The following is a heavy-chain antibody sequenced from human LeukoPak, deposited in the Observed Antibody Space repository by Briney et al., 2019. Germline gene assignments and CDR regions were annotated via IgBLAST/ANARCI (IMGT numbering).Heavy chain of an antibody. Sequence: GGSLRLSCAASGFNFSSYWMHWVRQAPGKGLVWISRINYDGTTTSYADSVKGRFTISRDNAKNSLFLQMNSLRAEDTAVYYCATAPTEDGDGSSPGYWGQGTLVTVSS. CDR1: GFNFSSYW. V-gene: IGHV3-74*01. CDR2: INYDGTTT. J-gene: IGHJ4*02. D-gene: IGHD4-17*01. CDR3: ATAPTEDGDGSSPGY.